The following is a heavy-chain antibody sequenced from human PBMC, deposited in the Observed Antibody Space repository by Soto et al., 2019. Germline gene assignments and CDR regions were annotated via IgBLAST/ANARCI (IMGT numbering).Heavy chain of an antibody. CDR1: GFTFSSYG. Sequence: GGSLRLSCAASGFTFSSYGMHWVRQAPGKGLEWVTVISYDGSNKYYADSVKGRFTISRDNSKNTLYLQMNSLRAEDTAVYYCASRIPFAYGMDVYGQAPKVT. D-gene: IGHD2-21*01. J-gene: IGHJ6*02. V-gene: IGHV3-30*03. CDR3: ASRIPFAYGMDV. CDR2: ISYDGSNK.